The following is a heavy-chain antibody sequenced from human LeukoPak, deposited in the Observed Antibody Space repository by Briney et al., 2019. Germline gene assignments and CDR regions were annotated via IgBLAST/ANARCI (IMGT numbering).Heavy chain of an antibody. CDR3: ARAFDY. V-gene: IGHV3-48*03. Sequence: QPGGSLRLSCAASGFTYSSYEMNWVRQAPGKGLEWVSYISSSSNTMYYADSLKGRFTISRDNAKNSLYLQMNSLRDEDTAVYYCARAFDYWGQGTLVAVSS. CDR2: ISSSSNTM. J-gene: IGHJ4*02. CDR1: GFTYSSYE.